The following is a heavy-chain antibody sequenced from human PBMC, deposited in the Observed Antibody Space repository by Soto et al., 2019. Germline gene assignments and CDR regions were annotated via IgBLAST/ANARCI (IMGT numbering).Heavy chain of an antibody. D-gene: IGHD3-3*01. CDR2: IWDDGSNK. CDR1: GFSFSTYG. CDR3: EKDSGRFFSPHI. V-gene: IGHV3-33*06. Sequence: PGGSLRLSCAASGFSFSTYGIHWVRQAPGKGLEWVTLIWDDGSNKYYADSLRGRFTVSRDNSNNTVYLHMNSLRVEDTAIYYCEKDSGRFFSPHIWGQGTLVTVSS. J-gene: IGHJ4*02.